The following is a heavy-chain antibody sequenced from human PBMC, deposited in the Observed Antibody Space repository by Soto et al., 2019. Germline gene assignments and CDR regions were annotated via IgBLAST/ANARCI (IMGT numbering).Heavy chain of an antibody. J-gene: IGHJ4*02. V-gene: IGHV3-11*06. CDR3: ARDLRYQLLTPGLNYFDY. Sequence: GGSLRLSCAASGFTFSDYYMSWIRQAPGKGLEWVSYISSSSSYKNYADSVKGRFTISRDNAKNSLYLQMNSLRAEDKAVYYCARDLRYQLLTPGLNYFDYWGQGTLVTVSS. CDR1: GFTFSDYY. D-gene: IGHD2-2*01. CDR2: ISSSSSYK.